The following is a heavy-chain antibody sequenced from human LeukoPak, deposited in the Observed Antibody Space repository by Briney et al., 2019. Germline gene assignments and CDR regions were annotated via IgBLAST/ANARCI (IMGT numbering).Heavy chain of an antibody. Sequence: SETLSLTCTVSGGSISSSSYYWGWIRQPPGKGLEWIGSIYYSGSTYYNPSLKSRVTISVDTSKNQFSLKLSSVTAADTAVYYCARQLRSSYYYYYYMDVWGKGTTVTISS. V-gene: IGHV4-39*01. CDR3: ARQLRSSYYYYYYMDV. J-gene: IGHJ6*03. CDR1: GGSISSSSYY. D-gene: IGHD2-15*01. CDR2: IYYSGST.